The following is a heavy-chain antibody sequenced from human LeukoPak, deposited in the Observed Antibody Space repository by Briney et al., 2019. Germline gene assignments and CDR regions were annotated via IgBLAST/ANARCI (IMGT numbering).Heavy chain of an antibody. J-gene: IGHJ3*01. CDR2: ISSSSSYI. Sequence: PGGSLRLSCAASGFTFSSYSMNWVRQAPGKGLEWVSFISSSSSYIYYADSVKGRFTISRDNSKNTLYLQMNSLRAEDTAVYYCAKVSPDYDYEWGQGTMVTVSS. D-gene: IGHD3-16*01. V-gene: IGHV3-21*04. CDR3: AKVSPDYDYE. CDR1: GFTFSSYS.